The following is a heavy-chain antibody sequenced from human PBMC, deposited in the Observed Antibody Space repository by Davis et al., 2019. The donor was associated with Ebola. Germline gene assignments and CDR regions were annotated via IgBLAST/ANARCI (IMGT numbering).Heavy chain of an antibody. Sequence: PGGSLRPPCITPGFTFTANSMNWVRQAPGKGLEWISYISSSGGTTYCADFVQGRFTTSRDNAKKSLYLQMNSLRDEDTAVYYCVRASSGSYYSVFDNWGQGSLVTVTS. J-gene: IGHJ4*02. CDR1: GFTFTANS. V-gene: IGHV3-48*02. CDR3: VRASSGSYYSVFDN. D-gene: IGHD1-26*01. CDR2: ISSSGGTT.